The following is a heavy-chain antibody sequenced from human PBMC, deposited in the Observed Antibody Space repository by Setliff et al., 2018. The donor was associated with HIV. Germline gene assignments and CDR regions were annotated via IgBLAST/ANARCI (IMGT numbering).Heavy chain of an antibody. J-gene: IGHJ3*02. D-gene: IGHD1-26*01. CDR2: IIPILGIA. V-gene: IGHV1-69*10. CDR1: GGTFSSYA. CDR3: ATTKYSGSYAGGGAFDI. Sequence: SVKVSCKASGGTFSSYAISWVRQAPGQGLEWMGGIIPILGIANYAQKFQGRVTITADKSTSTAYMELSSLRSEDTAVYYWATTKYSGSYAGGGAFDIWGQGTMVTVSS.